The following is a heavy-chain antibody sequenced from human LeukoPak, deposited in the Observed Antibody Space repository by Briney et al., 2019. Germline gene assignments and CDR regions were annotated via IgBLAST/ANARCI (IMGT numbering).Heavy chain of an antibody. CDR2: IYHSGST. J-gene: IGHJ4*02. CDR1: GYSISSGYY. V-gene: IGHV4-38-2*02. D-gene: IGHD3-3*01. CDR3: ARTIIDFDFGVVISQYYFDY. Sequence: SETLSLTCTVSGYSISSGYYWGWIRQPPGKGLEWIGSIYHSGSTYYNPSLKSRVTISVDTSKNQFSLKLSSVTAADTAVYYCARTIIDFDFGVVISQYYFDYWGQGTLVTVSS.